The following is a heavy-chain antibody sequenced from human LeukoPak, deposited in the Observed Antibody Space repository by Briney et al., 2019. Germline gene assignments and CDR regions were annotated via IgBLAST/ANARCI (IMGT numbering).Heavy chain of an antibody. Sequence: ASVKVSCKASGYTFTSYDINWVRQATGQGLEWMGWMNPNSGNTGYAQKFQGRVTMTRYTSISTAYMELSSLRSEDTAVYYCAREGYYDTSGYYYMDVWGKGTTVTVSS. D-gene: IGHD3-22*01. CDR3: AREGYYDTSGYYYMDV. CDR1: GYTFTSYD. CDR2: MNPNSGNT. V-gene: IGHV1-8*01. J-gene: IGHJ6*03.